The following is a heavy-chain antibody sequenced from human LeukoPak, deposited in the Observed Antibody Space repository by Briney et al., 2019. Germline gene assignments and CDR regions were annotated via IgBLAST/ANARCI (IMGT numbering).Heavy chain of an antibody. D-gene: IGHD3-9*01. J-gene: IGHJ6*02. V-gene: IGHV1-18*01. CDR2: ISAYNGNT. CDR1: GYTFTSYG. CDR3: ARVLYDILTGFHYGMDV. Sequence: ASVKVSCKASGYTFTSYGICWVRQAPGQGLAWMGWISAYNGNTNYAQKLQGRVTMTTDTSTSTAYMELRSLRSDDTAVYYCARVLYDILTGFHYGMDVWGQGTTVTVSS.